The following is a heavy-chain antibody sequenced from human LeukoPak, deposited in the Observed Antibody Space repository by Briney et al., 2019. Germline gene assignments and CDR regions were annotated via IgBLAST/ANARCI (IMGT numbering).Heavy chain of an antibody. V-gene: IGHV3-9*01. Sequence: GGSLRLSCAASGFTFNDYAMHWVRQAPGKGLEWVSGISWNSGNIDYADSVKGRFTISRDNAKNSLYLQMNSLRAEDTALCYCAKDACSSTSCSNDYWGQGTLVTVSS. CDR2: ISWNSGNI. CDR1: GFTFNDYA. J-gene: IGHJ4*02. CDR3: AKDACSSTSCSNDY. D-gene: IGHD2-2*01.